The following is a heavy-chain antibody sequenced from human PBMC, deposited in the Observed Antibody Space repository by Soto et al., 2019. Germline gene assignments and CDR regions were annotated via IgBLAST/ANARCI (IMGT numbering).Heavy chain of an antibody. CDR2: LSNSGGTT. D-gene: IGHD3-10*01. CDR3: ARFVGGASGNYGLDV. V-gene: IGHV3-23*01. CDR1: GFTFANYA. J-gene: IGHJ6*02. Sequence: VQLLESGGGLVQPGGSLGLSCAGSGFTFANYAMSWVRQAPGKGLEWVSVLSNSGGTTYYADSVKGRFTISRDNLKNSLDLRLDGLRAEETAIYYCARFVGGASGNYGLDVWGQGTTVTVSS.